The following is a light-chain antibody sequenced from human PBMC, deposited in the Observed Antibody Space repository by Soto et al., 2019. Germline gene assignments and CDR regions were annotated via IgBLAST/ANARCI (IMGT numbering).Light chain of an antibody. V-gene: IGKV1-5*01. Sequence: DIQMTQSPSTLSASVGDTVTITCRASQSISGYLAWYQQKPGKAPKLLSLESGVPSRFIGSGSGTGFTLTISSLQPDDSAYYYCQQDHSYPWTFGQGTRVEIK. CDR3: QQDHSYPWT. CDR1: QSISGY. J-gene: IGKJ1*01.